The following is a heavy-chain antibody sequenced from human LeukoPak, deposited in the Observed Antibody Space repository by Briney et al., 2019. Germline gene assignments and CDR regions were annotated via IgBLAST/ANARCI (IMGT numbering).Heavy chain of an antibody. CDR3: VKGPQVGDGYHPDY. J-gene: IGHJ4*02. CDR2: ISGSST. Sequence: PWDSLRLSCAASGFSLGEYAMSWVRQAPGKGPEWVSAISGSSTYYSDSVKGRFTISRDTSKTTVYLQMNVLREDDTALYYCVKGPQVGDGYHPDYWGQGTLVTVSS. D-gene: IGHD5-18*01. CDR1: GFSLGEYA. V-gene: IGHV3-23*05.